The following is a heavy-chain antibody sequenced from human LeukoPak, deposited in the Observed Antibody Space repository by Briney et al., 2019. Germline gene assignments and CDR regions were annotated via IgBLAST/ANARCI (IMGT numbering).Heavy chain of an antibody. CDR2: ISSNGGST. Sequence: HPGGSLRLSCSASGFTFSSYAMHWVRQAPGKGLEYVSAISSNGGSTYYADSVKGRFTISRDNSKNTLYLQMNSLRAEDTAVYYCASGTQLWHGGYWGQGTLVTVSS. D-gene: IGHD5-18*01. CDR3: ASGTQLWHGGY. J-gene: IGHJ4*02. V-gene: IGHV3-64*04. CDR1: GFTFSSYA.